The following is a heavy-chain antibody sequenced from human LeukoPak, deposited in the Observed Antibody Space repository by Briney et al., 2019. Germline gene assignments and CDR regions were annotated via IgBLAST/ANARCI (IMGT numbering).Heavy chain of an antibody. CDR2: INWNGGST. CDR1: GFTFEDYG. D-gene: IGHD6-19*01. Sequence: PGGSLRLSCAASGFTFEDYGMSWVRQAPGKGPEWVSGINWNGGSTGYADSVKGRFTISRDNAKNSLYLQMNSLRAEDTALYYCARVRQSSGWYPFDYWGQGTLVTVSS. V-gene: IGHV3-20*04. CDR3: ARVRQSSGWYPFDY. J-gene: IGHJ4*02.